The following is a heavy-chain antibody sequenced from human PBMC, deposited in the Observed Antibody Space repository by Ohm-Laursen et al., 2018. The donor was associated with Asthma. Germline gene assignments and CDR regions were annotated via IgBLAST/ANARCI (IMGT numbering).Heavy chain of an antibody. V-gene: IGHV3-53*05. CDR3: ARDLGYCSSTSCYEEYGMDV. CDR1: GFTVSNND. D-gene: IGHD2-2*03. Sequence: SLRLSCAASGFTVSNNDMTWVRQAPGEGLEWVSLIYRGGSTYNADSVKGRFTISRDNSKNTLYLQMNSLRAEDTAVYYCARDLGYCSSTSCYEEYGMDVWGQGTTVTVSS. J-gene: IGHJ6*02. CDR2: IYRGGST.